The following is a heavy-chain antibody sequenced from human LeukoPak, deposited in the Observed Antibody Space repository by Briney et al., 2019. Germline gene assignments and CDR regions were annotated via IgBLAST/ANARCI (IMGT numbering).Heavy chain of an antibody. Sequence: PGGSLRLSXAASGFTFSSYWMSWVRQAPGKGLEWVANIKQDGSEKYYVDSVKGRFTISRDNAKNSLYLQMNSLRAEDTAVYYCARAWVTTSYNWFDPWGQGTLVTVSS. CDR1: GFTFSSYW. CDR3: ARAWVTTSYNWFDP. J-gene: IGHJ5*02. CDR2: IKQDGSEK. D-gene: IGHD4-17*01. V-gene: IGHV3-7*01.